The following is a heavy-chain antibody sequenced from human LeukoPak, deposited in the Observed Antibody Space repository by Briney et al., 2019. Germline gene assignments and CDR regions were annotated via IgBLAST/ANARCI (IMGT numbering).Heavy chain of an antibody. D-gene: IGHD2-21*01. Sequence: PSETLSLTCTVSGGSISSSSYYWGWIRQPPGKGLEWIGTIYYSGSTYYNPFLKSRVTVSVDTSKNQFSLKLSSVTAADTAVYYCAISVVGDIFDYWGQGTLVTVSS. CDR2: IYYSGST. CDR3: AISVVGDIFDY. V-gene: IGHV4-39*01. CDR1: GGSISSSSYY. J-gene: IGHJ4*02.